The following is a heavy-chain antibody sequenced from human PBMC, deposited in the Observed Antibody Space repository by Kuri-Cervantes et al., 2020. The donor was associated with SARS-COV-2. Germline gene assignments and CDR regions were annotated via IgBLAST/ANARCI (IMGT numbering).Heavy chain of an antibody. CDR1: GFTFDDYA. V-gene: IGHV3-43D*03. J-gene: IGHJ3*02. CDR3: AKDMHSSSSLDAFDI. CDR2: ISWDGGST. D-gene: IGHD6-6*01. Sequence: GESLKISCAASGFTFDDYAMHWVRQAPGKGLEWVSLISWDGGSTYYADSVKGRFTISRDNSKNSLYLQMNSLRAEDTALYYCAKDMHSSSSLDAFDIWGQGTMVTVSS.